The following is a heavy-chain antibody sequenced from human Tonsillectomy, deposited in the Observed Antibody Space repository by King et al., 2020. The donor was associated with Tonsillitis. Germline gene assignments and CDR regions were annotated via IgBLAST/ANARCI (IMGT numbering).Heavy chain of an antibody. CDR1: GFIFRNYA. CDR2: ISDDGSNE. J-gene: IGHJ4*02. V-gene: IGHV3-33*05. D-gene: IGHD6-19*01. CDR3: ARERTYSSRWGIDQ. Sequence: VQLVESGGGVVQPGGSLRLSCAASGFIFRNYAVHWVRQAPGKGLEWLTVISDDGSNEKYADSVKGRFTVSRDNFKNTLYLQMDSLKADDTAIYFCARERTYSSRWGIDQWGQGPPVTVSS.